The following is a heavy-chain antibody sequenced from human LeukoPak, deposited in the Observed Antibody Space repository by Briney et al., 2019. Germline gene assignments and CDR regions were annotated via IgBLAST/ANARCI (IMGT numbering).Heavy chain of an antibody. Sequence: PGGSLRLSCAASGFTFSSYEMNWVRQAPGKGLEWVSYISSSGSTIYYADSVKGRFTISRDNAKNSLYLQMNSLRPEDAAIYYCAKGYGDYADWGQGTLVTVSS. D-gene: IGHD4-17*01. V-gene: IGHV3-48*03. CDR2: ISSSGSTI. CDR3: AKGYGDYAD. CDR1: GFTFSSYE. J-gene: IGHJ4*02.